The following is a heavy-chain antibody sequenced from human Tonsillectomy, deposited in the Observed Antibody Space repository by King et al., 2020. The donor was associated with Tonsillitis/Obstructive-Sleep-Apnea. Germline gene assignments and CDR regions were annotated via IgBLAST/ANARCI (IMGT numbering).Heavy chain of an antibody. D-gene: IGHD1-1*01. Sequence: QLQESGPGLVKPSETLSLTCTVSGGSISSYSWSWIRQPAEKGLEWIGHIYSSGSTKYNSSLKSRVTMSVDTSKNQFSLKLSSVTAADTAVYYCARGYRADTKSSGLYYFDYWGQGPLVTVSS. V-gene: IGHV4-4*07. J-gene: IGHJ4*02. CDR2: IYSSGST. CDR1: GGSISSYS. CDR3: ARGYRADTKSSGLYYFDY.